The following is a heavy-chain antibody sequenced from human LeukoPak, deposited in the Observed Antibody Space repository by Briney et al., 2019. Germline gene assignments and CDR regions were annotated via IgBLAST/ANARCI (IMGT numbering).Heavy chain of an antibody. CDR2: ISAYTGEA. D-gene: IGHD7-27*01. CDR1: VNIFPKYG. Sequence: GASVKVSCKTSVNIFPKYGVNWVRQAPGRGLEWMGWISAYTGEAVYAPDLQDGVTMTTDTSTNTAYMDPRSLRSDDTAFYFCALTDTDDFLDSWGQGTLVAVSS. CDR3: ALTDTDDFLDS. V-gene: IGHV1-18*01. J-gene: IGHJ4*02.